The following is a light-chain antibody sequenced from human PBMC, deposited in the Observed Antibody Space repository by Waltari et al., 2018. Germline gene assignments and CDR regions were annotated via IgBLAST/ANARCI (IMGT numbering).Light chain of an antibody. Sequence: DIQMTQSPSPLPASVGERATVTCRASHDISNSLAWYQQKPGKAPKLLLYSTSKLESGVPSRFSGSGSGTDYTLTITSLQPEDFASYYCQQYYDSPLTTFGGGTKVEI. CDR3: QQYYDSPLTT. J-gene: IGKJ4*01. CDR2: STS. V-gene: IGKV1-NL1*01. CDR1: HDISNS.